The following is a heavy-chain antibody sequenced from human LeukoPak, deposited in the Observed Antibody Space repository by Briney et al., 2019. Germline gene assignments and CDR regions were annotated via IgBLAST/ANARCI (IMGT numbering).Heavy chain of an antibody. CDR1: GGSISSGGYY. V-gene: IGHV4-31*03. CDR3: ARGGRDVFGVVIPFDY. Sequence: PSETLSLTCTVSGGSISSGGYYWSWIRQHPGKGLEWIGYIYYSGSTYYNPSLKSRVTISVDTSKNQFSLKLSSVTAADTAVYYCARGGRDVFGVVIPFDYWGQGTLVTVSS. D-gene: IGHD3-3*01. CDR2: IYYSGST. J-gene: IGHJ4*02.